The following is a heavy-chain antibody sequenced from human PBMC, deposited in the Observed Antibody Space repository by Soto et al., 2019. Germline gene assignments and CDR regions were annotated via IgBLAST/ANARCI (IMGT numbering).Heavy chain of an antibody. CDR3: VRDVLHFDWRNPPSIWFDT. V-gene: IGHV1-18*01. CDR2: ISAYNGNT. J-gene: IGHJ5*01. Sequence: ASVKVSCKSSGYTCTSYVISRRIQAPGQGLDWMGWISAYNGNTNYAQKLQGRVTMTTDTSTSTAYTEPRSLTSHATAVYSCVRDVLHFDWRNPPSIWFDTSGHGTLVTVSS. CDR1: GYTCTSYV. D-gene: IGHD3-9*01.